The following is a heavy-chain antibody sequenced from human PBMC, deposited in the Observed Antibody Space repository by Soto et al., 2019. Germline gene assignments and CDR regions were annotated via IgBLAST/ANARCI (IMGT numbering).Heavy chain of an antibody. V-gene: IGHV4-34*01. CDR2: INHSGST. J-gene: IGHJ4*02. CDR3: ARNHPYYYDSEVGLGSNYFDY. D-gene: IGHD3-22*01. CDR1: GGSFSGCY. Sequence: SETLSLTCAVYGGSFSGCYWSWMRQPPGKGLEWIGEINHSGSTNYNPSLKSRVTISVDTSKNQFSLKLSSVTAADTAVYYCARNHPYYYDSEVGLGSNYFDYWGQGTLVTVSS.